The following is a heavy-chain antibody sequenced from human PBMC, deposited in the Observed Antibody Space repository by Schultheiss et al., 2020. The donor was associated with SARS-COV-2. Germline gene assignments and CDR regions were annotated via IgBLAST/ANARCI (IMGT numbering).Heavy chain of an antibody. CDR3: AKHVIGYSASWYHLLSEHFQH. CDR2: ITGRGDST. V-gene: IGHV3-23*01. J-gene: IGHJ1*01. Sequence: GESLKISCAASGFTFSDYYMSWIRQAPGKGLEWVATITGRGDSTFYADSVKGRFTISRDNSKDTLAVQMSSLRTEDTALYYCAKHVIGYSASWYHLLSEHFQHWGQGTLVTVSS. D-gene: IGHD6-13*01. CDR1: GFTFSDYY.